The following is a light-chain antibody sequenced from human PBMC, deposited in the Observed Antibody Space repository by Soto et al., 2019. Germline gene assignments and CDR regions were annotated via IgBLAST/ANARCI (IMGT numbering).Light chain of an antibody. CDR3: QQYGSIYT. CDR1: ETVSSTS. J-gene: IGKJ2*01. CDR2: GTS. V-gene: IGKV3-20*01. Sequence: EIVLTQSPGTLSLFPGERATLSCRASETVSSTSLAWYQQKPGQAPRLLIYGTSTRATGIPDRFSGSGSGTDFTLIISRLEVEDFAVYYCQQYGSIYTFGQGTKLEIK.